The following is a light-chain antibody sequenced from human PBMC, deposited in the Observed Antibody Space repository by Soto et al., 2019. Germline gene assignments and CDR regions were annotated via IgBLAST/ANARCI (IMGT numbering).Light chain of an antibody. Sequence: DIVLTQSPGTLSLSPGERATLSCRASQSVSSYLVWFQQKPGQAPRLLIYDASTRATGVPARFSGSGSGTDFTLTISSLAPEDFVVYYCQQRSNWPLTFGPGTKVDIK. CDR1: QSVSSY. V-gene: IGKV3-11*01. CDR2: DAS. J-gene: IGKJ3*01. CDR3: QQRSNWPLT.